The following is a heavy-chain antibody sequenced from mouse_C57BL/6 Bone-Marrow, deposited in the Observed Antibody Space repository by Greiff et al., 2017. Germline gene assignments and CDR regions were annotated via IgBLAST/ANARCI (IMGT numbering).Heavy chain of an antibody. J-gene: IGHJ2*01. V-gene: IGHV1-54*01. CDR3: ARWGGGYYDY. Sequence: QVQLQQSGAELVRPGTSVKVSCKASGYAFTNYLIEWVKQRPGQGLEWIGVLNPGSGGTNYNEKFKGKATLTADKSSSTAYMQRSSLTSEDSAVYFCARWGGGYYDYWGQGTTLTVSS. CDR2: LNPGSGGT. D-gene: IGHD2-3*01. CDR1: GYAFTNYL.